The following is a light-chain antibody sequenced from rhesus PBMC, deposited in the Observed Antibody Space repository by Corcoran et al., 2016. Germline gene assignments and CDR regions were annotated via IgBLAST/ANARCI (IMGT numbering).Light chain of an antibody. CDR1: QNIYSN. J-gene: IGKJ4*01. Sequence: DIQMTQSPSALSASVGDRVTISCRASQNIYSNLSWYQQKLGKAPKLLIYAGSILQPGIPSRFSGSGSGTDFTLTSSSLQPEDSAAYFCQHYYDNPLTFGGGTKVEIK. CDR3: QHYYDNPLT. CDR2: AGS. V-gene: IGKV1S12*01.